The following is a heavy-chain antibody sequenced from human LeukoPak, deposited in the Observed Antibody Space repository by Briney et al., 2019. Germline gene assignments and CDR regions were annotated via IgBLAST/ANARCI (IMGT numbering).Heavy chain of an antibody. V-gene: IGHV1-46*01. Sequence: GASVKVSCKASGYTFTSNYIHWVRQAPGQGLEWMGMIYPRDGSTSYAQEFQGRVTVTRDTSTSTVHMELSGLRSEDTAVYYCARDQEGFDCWGQGTLVTVSS. CDR2: IYPRDGST. CDR3: ARDQEGFDC. J-gene: IGHJ4*02. CDR1: GYTFTSNY.